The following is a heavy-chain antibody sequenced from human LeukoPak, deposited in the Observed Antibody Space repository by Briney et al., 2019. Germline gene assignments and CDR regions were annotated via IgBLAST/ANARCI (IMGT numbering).Heavy chain of an antibody. CDR2: IYYSGST. CDR1: GGSISSSSYY. J-gene: IGHJ4*02. CDR3: ARERDYYGSGSYYSDY. Sequence: SETLSLTCTVSGGSISSSSYYWGWIRQPPGKGLEWIGNIYYSGSTYYNPSLESRVTISVDTSKNQFSLKLSSVTAADTAVYYCARERDYYGSGSYYSDYWGQGTLVTVSS. V-gene: IGHV4-39*07. D-gene: IGHD3-10*01.